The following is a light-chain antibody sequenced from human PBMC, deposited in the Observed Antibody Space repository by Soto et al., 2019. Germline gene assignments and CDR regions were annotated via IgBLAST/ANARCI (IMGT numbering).Light chain of an antibody. CDR2: GAS. J-gene: IGKJ4*01. V-gene: IGKV3-15*01. CDR1: QSVGTN. Sequence: EIVMTQSPATLSVSPGERASLSCRASQSVGTNLAWYHQNPGQAPRLLIYGASTRAAGVPARFSGSGSGTDFTLTIRSLQSEDFVVYYCQQYNRWPITFGGGTKVEIK. CDR3: QQYNRWPIT.